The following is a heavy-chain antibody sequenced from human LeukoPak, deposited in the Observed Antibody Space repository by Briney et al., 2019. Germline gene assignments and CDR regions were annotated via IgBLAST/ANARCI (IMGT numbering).Heavy chain of an antibody. D-gene: IGHD3-10*01. J-gene: IGHJ6*03. Sequence: ASVKVSCKASGYTFTSYDINWVRQATGQGLEWMGWMNPNSGNTGYAQKFQGRVTMTRNTSISTAYMELSSLRSEDTAVYYCARYYYGSGSYYGYYYYYMDVWGKGTTVTISS. CDR2: MNPNSGNT. CDR1: GYTFTSYD. V-gene: IGHV1-8*01. CDR3: ARYYYGSGSYYGYYYYYMDV.